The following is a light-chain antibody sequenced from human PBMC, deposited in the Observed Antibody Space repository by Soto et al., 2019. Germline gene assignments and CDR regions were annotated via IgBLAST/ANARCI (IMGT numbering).Light chain of an antibody. Sequence: EIVMTQSPATLSVSPGERATLSCRASQSVSSNLAWYQQKPGQAPGLLIYGASTRATGIPARFSGSGSGTDFTLTISSLEPEDFAVYYCQQYNNWPRTFGQGTKVDIK. CDR1: QSVSSN. CDR2: GAS. CDR3: QQYNNWPRT. V-gene: IGKV3D-15*01. J-gene: IGKJ1*01.